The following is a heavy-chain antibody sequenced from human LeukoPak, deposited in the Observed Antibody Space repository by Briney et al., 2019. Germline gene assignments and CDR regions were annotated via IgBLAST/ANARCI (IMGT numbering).Heavy chain of an antibody. CDR1: GYTFTSYD. D-gene: IGHD2-21*02. CDR3: ARGLCGGDCYTYYYYYYMDV. J-gene: IGHJ6*03. CDR2: MNPNSGNT. V-gene: IGHV1-8*01. Sequence: ASVKVSCKASGYTFTSYDINWVRQATGQGLEWMGWMNPNSGNTGYAQKFQGRVTMTRNTSISTAYMELSSLRSEDTAVYYCARGLCGGDCYTYYYYYYMDVWGKGTTVTISS.